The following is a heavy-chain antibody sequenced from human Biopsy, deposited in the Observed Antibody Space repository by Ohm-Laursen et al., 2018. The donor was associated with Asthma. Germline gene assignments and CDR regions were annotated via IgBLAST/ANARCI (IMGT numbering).Heavy chain of an antibody. D-gene: IGHD4-11*01. CDR1: GFTFSSYV. V-gene: IGHV3-30*18. CDR2: ISYDGQTQ. CDR3: AKRRGYSDFNDFDY. J-gene: IGHJ4*01. Sequence: SLRLSCAASGFTFSSYVMHWVRQAPGKGLEWVAVISYDGQTQHYAESVKGRFALSRDNSQNTLYLQMISLRTDDTAVYYCAKRRGYSDFNDFDYWGHGTLVTVSS.